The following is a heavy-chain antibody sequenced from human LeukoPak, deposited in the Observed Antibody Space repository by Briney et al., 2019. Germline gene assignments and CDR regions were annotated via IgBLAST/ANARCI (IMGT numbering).Heavy chain of an antibody. CDR2: ISYDGSNK. D-gene: IGHD2-21*01. Sequence: GRSLRLSCAVSGFTFSSYAMHWVRQAPGKGLEWVAIISYDGSNKYYADSVKGRFTISRDNSKNTLFLQMNNLRAEDTAVYYCARDSYGVVLLATDYFDYWGQGTLVTVSS. J-gene: IGHJ4*02. CDR1: GFTFSSYA. CDR3: ARDSYGVVLLATDYFDY. V-gene: IGHV3-30*04.